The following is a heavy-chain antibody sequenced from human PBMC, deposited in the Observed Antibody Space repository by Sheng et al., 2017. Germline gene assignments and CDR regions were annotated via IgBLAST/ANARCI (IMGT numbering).Heavy chain of an antibody. J-gene: IGHJ4*02. D-gene: IGHD3-10*01. CDR3: AKAPMVRGVISPHYFDY. CDR2: ISGSGGST. Sequence: EVQLVESGGGLVQPGGSLRLSCAASGFTFSSYAMSWVRQAPGKGLEWVSAISGSGGSTYYADSVKGRFTISRDNSKNTLYLQMNSLRAEDTAVYYCAKAPMVRGVISPHYFDYWGQGTLVTVSS. V-gene: IGHV3-23*04. CDR1: GFTFSSYA.